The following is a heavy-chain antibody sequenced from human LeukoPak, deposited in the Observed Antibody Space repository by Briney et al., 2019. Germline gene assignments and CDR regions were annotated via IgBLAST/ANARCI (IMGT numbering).Heavy chain of an antibody. Sequence: GGSLRLSCAASGITFRSYGMHWVRQAPGKGLERVAVISYDGSHKYYADSVKGRFSISRDNSKNTLYLQMNSLRADDTAVYYCAKGARGDTVTSIVGLNWFDPWGQGTLVTVSP. V-gene: IGHV3-30*18. CDR3: AKGARGDTVTSIVGLNWFDP. CDR1: GITFRSYG. CDR2: ISYDGSHK. D-gene: IGHD4-17*01. J-gene: IGHJ5*02.